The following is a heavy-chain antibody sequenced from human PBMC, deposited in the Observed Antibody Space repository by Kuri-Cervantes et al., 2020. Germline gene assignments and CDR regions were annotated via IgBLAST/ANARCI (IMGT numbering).Heavy chain of an antibody. V-gene: IGHV4-34*01. CDR2: INHSGST. Sequence: SQTLSLTCAVYGGSFSGYYWSWIRQPPGKGLEWIGEINHSGSTNYNPSLKSRVTISVDTSKNQFSLKLSSVTAADAAVYYCASGYCSGGSCYSNYWGQGTLVTVSS. J-gene: IGHJ4*02. CDR1: GGSFSGYY. CDR3: ASGYCSGGSCYSNY. D-gene: IGHD2-15*01.